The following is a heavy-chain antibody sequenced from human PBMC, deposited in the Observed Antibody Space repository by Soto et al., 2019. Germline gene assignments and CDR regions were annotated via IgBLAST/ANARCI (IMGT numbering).Heavy chain of an antibody. D-gene: IGHD3-9*01. CDR3: ARGSYDILTGYLNWFDP. CDR1: GGSISSGGYS. CDR2: IYHSGST. Sequence: SETLSLTCAVSGGSISSGGYSWSWIRQPPGKGLEWIGYIYHSGSTYYNPSLKSRVTISVDRSKNQFSLKLSSVTAADTAVYYCARGSYDILTGYLNWFDPWGQGTLVTVSS. J-gene: IGHJ5*02. V-gene: IGHV4-30-2*01.